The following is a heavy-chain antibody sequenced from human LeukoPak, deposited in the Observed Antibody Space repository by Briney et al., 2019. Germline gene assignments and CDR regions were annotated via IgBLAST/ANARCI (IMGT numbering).Heavy chain of an antibody. CDR1: GGSFSGYY. CDR3: ARGSLPALVYDILTGYYNRGYYFDY. D-gene: IGHD3-9*01. CDR2: INHSGST. V-gene: IGHV4-34*01. Sequence: SETLSLTCAVYGGSFSGYYWSWIRQPPGKGLEWIGEINHSGSTNYNPSLKSRVTISVDTSKNQFSLKPSSVTAADTAVYYCARGSLPALVYDILTGYYNRGYYFDYWGQGTLVTVSS. J-gene: IGHJ4*02.